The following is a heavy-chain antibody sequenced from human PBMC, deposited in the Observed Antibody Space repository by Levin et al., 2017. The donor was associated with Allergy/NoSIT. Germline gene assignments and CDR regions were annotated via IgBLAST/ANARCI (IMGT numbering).Heavy chain of an antibody. D-gene: IGHD6-19*01. J-gene: IGHJ4*02. CDR2: ISYDGSNK. Sequence: SCAASGFTFSSYAMHWVRQAPGKGLEWVAVISYDGSNKYYADSVKGRFTISRDNSKNTLYLQMNSLRAEDTAVYYCARDPPWSSSGWSYYFDYWGQGTLVTVSS. CDR1: GFTFSSYA. CDR3: ARDPPWSSSGWSYYFDY. V-gene: IGHV3-30*04.